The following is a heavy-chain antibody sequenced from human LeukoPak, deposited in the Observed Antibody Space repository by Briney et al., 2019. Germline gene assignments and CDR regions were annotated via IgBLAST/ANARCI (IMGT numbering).Heavy chain of an antibody. J-gene: IGHJ5*02. V-gene: IGHV4-59*02. Sequence: SETLSLTCNVSGDSVSGYYWSWFRQPPGKGLEWIGDIYYSGSTNYNPSLKSRVTISVDTAKNQFSLQLNSVTAADTAVYYCARDYYYGSGSYYNWFDPWGQGTLVTVSS. D-gene: IGHD3-10*01. CDR3: ARDYYYGSGSYYNWFDP. CDR1: GDSVSGYY. CDR2: IYYSGST.